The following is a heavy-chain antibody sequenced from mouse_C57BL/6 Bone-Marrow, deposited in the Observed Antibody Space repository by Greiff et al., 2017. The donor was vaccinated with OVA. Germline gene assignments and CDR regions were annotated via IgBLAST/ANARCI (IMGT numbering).Heavy chain of an antibody. CDR3: ARDRVPYYYAMDY. V-gene: IGHV5-4*01. D-gene: IGHD5-1*01. J-gene: IGHJ4*01. Sequence: DVMLVESGGGLVKPGGSLKLSCAASGFTFSSYAMSWVRQTPEKRLEWVATISDGGSYTYYPDNVKGRFTISRDNAKNNLYLQMSHLKSEDTAMYYCARDRVPYYYAMDYWGQGTSVTVSS. CDR1: GFTFSSYA. CDR2: ISDGGSYT.